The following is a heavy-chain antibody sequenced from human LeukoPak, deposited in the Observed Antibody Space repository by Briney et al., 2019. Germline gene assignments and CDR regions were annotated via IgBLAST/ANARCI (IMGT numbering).Heavy chain of an antibody. V-gene: IGHV3-33*01. D-gene: IGHD1-7*01. CDR2: IWYDGSKK. CDR1: GFTFSSHG. CDR3: ARDLGNWNYGSCYFDP. J-gene: IGHJ5*02. Sequence: GGSLRLSCAASGFTFSSHGLHWVRQAPGKGVEGVAVIWYDGSKKYYADSVKGRFTISRDYSKNTLYLQMNSLRAEDTAVYYCARDLGNWNYGSCYFDPWGRGTLVTVSS.